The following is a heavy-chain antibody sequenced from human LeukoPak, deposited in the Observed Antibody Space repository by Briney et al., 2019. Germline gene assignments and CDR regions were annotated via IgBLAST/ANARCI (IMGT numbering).Heavy chain of an antibody. J-gene: IGHJ4*02. Sequence: ASVKVSCKATGYTFTSYAMNWLRQAPGQGLEWMGWINTNTGNPTYAQGFTGRFVFSLDTSVSTAYLQISGLKAEDTAVYYCARREQERITMIVEPPYFDYWGQGTLVTVSS. CDR1: GYTFTSYA. CDR3: ARREQERITMIVEPPYFDY. CDR2: INTNTGNP. D-gene: IGHD3-22*01. V-gene: IGHV7-4-1*02.